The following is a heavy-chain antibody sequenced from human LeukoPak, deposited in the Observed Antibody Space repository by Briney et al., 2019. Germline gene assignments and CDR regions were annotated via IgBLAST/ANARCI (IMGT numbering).Heavy chain of an antibody. CDR3: GGGGEWELLDY. CDR2: ISYDGSNK. CDR1: GFTFSSYA. V-gene: IGHV3-30*04. Sequence: PGGSLRLSCAASGFTFSSYAMHWVRQAPGKGLEWVAVISYDGSNKYYADSVKGRFTISRDNSKNTLYLQMNSLRAEDTAVYYCGGGGEWELLDYWGQGTLVTVSS. D-gene: IGHD1-26*01. J-gene: IGHJ4*02.